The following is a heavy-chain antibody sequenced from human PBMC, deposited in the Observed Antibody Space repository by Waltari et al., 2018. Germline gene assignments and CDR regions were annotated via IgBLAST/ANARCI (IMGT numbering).Heavy chain of an antibody. CDR2: IYHSGST. CDR3: ARIPGIAAAGFHFDY. V-gene: IGHV4-4*02. CDR1: GGSISSSNW. Sequence: QVQLQESGPGLVKPSGTLSLTCAVSGGSISSSNWWSWVRQPPGKGLEWIGEIYHSGSTNYNPSLKSRVTIAVDKSKNQFSLKLSAVTAADTAVYYCARIPGIAAAGFHFDYWGQGTLVTVSS. J-gene: IGHJ4*02. D-gene: IGHD6-13*01.